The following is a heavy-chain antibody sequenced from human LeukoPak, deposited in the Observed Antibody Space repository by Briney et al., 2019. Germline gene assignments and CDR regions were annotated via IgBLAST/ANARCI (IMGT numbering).Heavy chain of an antibody. J-gene: IGHJ3*02. CDR2: IYTSGRT. Sequence: ASETLSLTCTVSGGSLSTYYWSWIRQPAGQGLEWIGRIYTSGRTNYNPSLKSRVTMSVDTSKNQFSLKLSSVTAADTAVYYCARVSLSDAFDIWGQGTMVTVSS. D-gene: IGHD2/OR15-2a*01. CDR1: GGSLSTYY. V-gene: IGHV4-4*07. CDR3: ARVSLSDAFDI.